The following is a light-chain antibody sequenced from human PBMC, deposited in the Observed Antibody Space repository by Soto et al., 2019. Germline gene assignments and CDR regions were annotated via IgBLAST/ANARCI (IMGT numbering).Light chain of an antibody. Sequence: EIVMTQSPATLSVSPGERATLSCRASQTVNNNLAWYQQKVGQAPRLLSYSTFNRATGVPARFSGSGSGTVFTLIISSLQSGDFAFYYCQQYNNWPLSFGGGTKVEIK. V-gene: IGKV3-15*01. CDR2: STF. CDR1: QTVNNN. CDR3: QQYNNWPLS. J-gene: IGKJ4*01.